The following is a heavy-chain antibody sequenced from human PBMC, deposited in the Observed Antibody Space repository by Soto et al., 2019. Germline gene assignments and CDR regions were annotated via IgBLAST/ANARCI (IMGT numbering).Heavy chain of an antibody. Sequence: GSLRLSCAASGFTFSSYAMSWVRQAPGKGLEWVSAISGSGGSTYYADSVKGRFTISRDNSKNTLYLQMNSLRAEDTAVYYCAKDQRELPCLEWLQIAGYFDYRGQGALVTVSS. CDR1: GFTFSSYA. V-gene: IGHV3-23*01. CDR2: ISGSGGST. D-gene: IGHD3-3*01. CDR3: AKDQRELPCLEWLQIAGYFDY. J-gene: IGHJ4*02.